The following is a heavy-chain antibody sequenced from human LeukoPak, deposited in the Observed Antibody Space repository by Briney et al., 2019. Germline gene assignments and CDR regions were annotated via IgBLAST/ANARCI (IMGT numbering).Heavy chain of an antibody. Sequence: GGSLRLSCAASGFTVRTNYMSWVRQAPGKGLEWVSYISSSGSTIYYADSVKGRFTISRDNAKNSLYLQMNSLRAEDTAVYYCAREGHRDAFDIWGQGTMVTVSS. V-gene: IGHV3-11*01. CDR3: AREGHRDAFDI. CDR2: ISSSGSTI. CDR1: GFTVRTNY. J-gene: IGHJ3*02.